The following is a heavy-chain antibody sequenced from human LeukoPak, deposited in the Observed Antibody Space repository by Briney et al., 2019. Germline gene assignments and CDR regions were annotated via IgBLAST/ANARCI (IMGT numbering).Heavy chain of an antibody. CDR2: ISGSGGYT. D-gene: IGHD3-10*01. CDR1: GFTFSTYA. V-gene: IGHV3-23*01. CDR3: AKDGSYYNFDY. Sequence: PGASLRLSCAASGFTFSTYAMSWVRQAPGKGLEWVSVISGSGGYTDYADSVKGRFTISRDNSKNTLYLQMNSLRAEDTAVYYCAKDGSYYNFDYWAREPWSPSPQ. J-gene: IGHJ4*02.